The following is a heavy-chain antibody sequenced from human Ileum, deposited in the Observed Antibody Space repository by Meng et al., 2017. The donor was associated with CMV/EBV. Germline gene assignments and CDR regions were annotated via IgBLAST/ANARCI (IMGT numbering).Heavy chain of an antibody. J-gene: IGHJ4*02. CDR2: IHTSGST. CDR1: GCPTISGSYY. D-gene: IGHD6-13*01. CDR3: ARGKAVGTGH. Sequence: VPSQRLGPRPVTPSLTLSSSCPVSGCPTISGSYYWSWIRQSAGKGLEWIGRIHTSGSTNYNPSLESRVTISIDTSRNQFSLKLTSVTAADTAVYFCARGKAVGTGHWGQGTLVTVSS. V-gene: IGHV4-61*02.